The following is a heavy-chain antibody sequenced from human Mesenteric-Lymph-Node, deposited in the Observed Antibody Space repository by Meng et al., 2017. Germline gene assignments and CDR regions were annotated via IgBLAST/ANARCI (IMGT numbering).Heavy chain of an antibody. D-gene: IGHD5-12*01. CDR2: VYSGGNT. CDR1: GFTVSSYF. Sequence: EGPVGGLGGGLIQPGGSLRLSCVASGFTVSSYFMSWVRQAPGKGLEWVSVVYSGGNTYYADSVTGRFAISRDNSENTLHLEMNSLRAEDTAVYYCARGVDAWNYFDYWGQGTLVTVSS. J-gene: IGHJ4*02. V-gene: IGHV3-53*01. CDR3: ARGVDAWNYFDY.